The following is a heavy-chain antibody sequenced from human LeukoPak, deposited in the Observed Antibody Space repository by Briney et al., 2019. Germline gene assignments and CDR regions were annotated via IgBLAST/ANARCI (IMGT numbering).Heavy chain of an antibody. CDR3: ALLAVASDFDY. CDR2: ICSSGTTT. D-gene: IGHD6-19*01. V-gene: IGHV3-48*03. CDR1: GFPFSFYE. J-gene: IGHJ4*02. Sequence: GGSLRLSCAVSGFPFSFYEMNWVRQAPGKGLEWVSNICSSGTTTYYADSVRGRFSISRDNDKNSLYLRMNSLRVEDTAVYYCALLAVASDFDYWGQGALVTVSS.